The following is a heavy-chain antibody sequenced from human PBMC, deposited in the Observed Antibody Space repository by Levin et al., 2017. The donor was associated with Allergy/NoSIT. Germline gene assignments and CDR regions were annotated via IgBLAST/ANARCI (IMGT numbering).Heavy chain of an antibody. CDR1: GFTFSSYW. CDR2: INTDGSTT. J-gene: IGHJ4*02. Sequence: GGSLRLSCAASGFTFSSYWMHWVRQAPGKGLVWVSRINTDGSTTNYADSVKGRFTISRDNAKNTLYLQMNSLRAEDTAVYYCARALIVGATSGGDYWCQGTLVTVSS. V-gene: IGHV3-74*01. D-gene: IGHD1-26*01. CDR3: ARALIVGATSGGDY.